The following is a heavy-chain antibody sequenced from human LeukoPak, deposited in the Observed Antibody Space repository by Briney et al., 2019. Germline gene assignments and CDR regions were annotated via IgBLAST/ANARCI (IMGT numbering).Heavy chain of an antibody. CDR3: ARGLGGDYYDSSGYPNN. D-gene: IGHD3-22*01. V-gene: IGHV4-34*01. Sequence: SETLSLTCAVYGGSFSGYYWSWIRQPPGKGLEWIGEINHSGSTNYNPSLKSRVTISVDTSKNQFSLKLSSVTAADTAVYYCARGLGGDYYDSSGYPNNWGQGTLVTVSS. CDR2: INHSGST. CDR1: GGSFSGYY. J-gene: IGHJ4*02.